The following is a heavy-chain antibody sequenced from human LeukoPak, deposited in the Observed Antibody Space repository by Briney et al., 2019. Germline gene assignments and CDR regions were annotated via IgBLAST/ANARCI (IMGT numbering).Heavy chain of an antibody. CDR3: ARDTSGYCSGGSCYYR. D-gene: IGHD2-15*01. CDR2: IIPIFGTA. J-gene: IGHJ4*02. V-gene: IGHV1-69*06. Sequence: SVKVSCKASGATFSSYAISWVRQPPGQGLECKGGIIPIFGTANYAQKFQARVTITADKSTSTAYMELSSLISEDTAVYYCARDTSGYCSGGSCYYRWGQGTLVTVSS. CDR1: GATFSSYA.